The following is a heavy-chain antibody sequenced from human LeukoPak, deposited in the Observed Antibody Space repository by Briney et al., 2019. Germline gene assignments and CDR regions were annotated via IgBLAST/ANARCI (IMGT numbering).Heavy chain of an antibody. CDR1: GFTFSSYS. CDR3: ARFYYDILTGYYYYFDY. V-gene: IGHV3-21*01. CDR2: ISSSSSYI. J-gene: IGHJ4*02. Sequence: PGGALRLSCAASGFTFSSYSMNWVRQAPGKGLEWVSSISSSSSYIYYADSVKGRFTISRDNAKNSLYLQMNSLRAEDTAVYYCARFYYDILTGYYYYFDYWGQGTLVTVSS. D-gene: IGHD3-9*01.